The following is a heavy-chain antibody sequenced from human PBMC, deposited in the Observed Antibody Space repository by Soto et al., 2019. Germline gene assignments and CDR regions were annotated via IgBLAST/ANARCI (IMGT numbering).Heavy chain of an antibody. CDR3: ASTITYYYDSSGYSGPFDY. J-gene: IGHJ4*02. V-gene: IGHV1-46*01. CDR1: GYTFTSYY. D-gene: IGHD3-22*01. Sequence: ASVKVSCKASGYTFTSYYMHWVRQAPGQGLEWMGIINPSGGSTSYAQKFQGRVTMTTDTSTSTAYMELRSLRSDDTAVYYCASTITYYYDSSGYSGPFDYWGQGTLVTVSS. CDR2: INPSGGST.